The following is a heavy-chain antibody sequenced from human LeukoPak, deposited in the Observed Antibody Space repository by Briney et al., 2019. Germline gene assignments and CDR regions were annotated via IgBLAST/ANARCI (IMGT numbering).Heavy chain of an antibody. CDR1: GFTFSSYE. CDR3: ARVFVGENFDY. D-gene: IGHD3-10*02. J-gene: IGHJ4*02. CDR2: ISYTGSNK. Sequence: GGSLRLSCAPSGFTFSSYEMNCVRQALGRGLEWLSYISYTGSNKYYADSVKGRFTISRDNAKNSLYLQMNSLRAEDTAVYFCARVFVGENFDYWGQGTLVTVSS. V-gene: IGHV3-48*03.